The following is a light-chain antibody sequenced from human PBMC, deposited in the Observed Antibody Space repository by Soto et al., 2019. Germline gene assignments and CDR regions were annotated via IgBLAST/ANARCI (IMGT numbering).Light chain of an antibody. Sequence: DLQMTQSPSTLSLSVVYRVTITGLASQTISSWLAWYQQKQGKAPKILIYDDYNLESGVPSRFSGSGSGKEFTLTISNMQNDDFALYFCKKYNNWHFSVGKGKQLEIK. CDR3: KKYNNWHFS. CDR2: DDY. CDR1: QTISSW. V-gene: IGKV1-5*01. J-gene: IGKJ5*01.